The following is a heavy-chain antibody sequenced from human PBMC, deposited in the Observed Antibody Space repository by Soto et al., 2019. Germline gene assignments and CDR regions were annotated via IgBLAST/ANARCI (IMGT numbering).Heavy chain of an antibody. D-gene: IGHD2-15*01. CDR2: LIPSFGTA. CDR3: ARAGDCSGGSCYSFILDY. J-gene: IGHJ4*02. CDR1: GGGFNSYA. Sequence: QVQLVQSGAEVKKPGSSVKVSCKASGGGFNSYAFSWVRQAPGQGLEWMGALIPSFGTANYAQKFQGRVTITADESTTTVYMDLSSLAPDDTAIYFCARAGDCSGGSCYSFILDYWGLGTQVTVSS. V-gene: IGHV1-69*01.